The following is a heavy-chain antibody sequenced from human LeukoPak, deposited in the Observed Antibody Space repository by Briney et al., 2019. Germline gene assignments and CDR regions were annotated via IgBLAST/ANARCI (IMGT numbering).Heavy chain of an antibody. CDR1: GGSISSSSYY. V-gene: IGHV4-39*07. CDR3: ARDPSGGTTVDY. J-gene: IGHJ4*02. Sequence: SETLSLTCTVSGGSISSSSYYWGWIRQPPGKGLEWIGSIYYSGSTNYNSSLKSRLTISVDTSKNQFSLKLSSVTAADTAVYYCARDPSGGTTVDYWGQGTLVTVSS. D-gene: IGHD1-1*01. CDR2: IYYSGST.